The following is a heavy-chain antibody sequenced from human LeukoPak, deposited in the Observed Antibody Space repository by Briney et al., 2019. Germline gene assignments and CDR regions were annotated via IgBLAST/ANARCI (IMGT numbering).Heavy chain of an antibody. CDR2: ISSSSSTI. CDR3: ARGFGVATHDY. V-gene: IGHV3-48*01. Sequence: PGGSLRLSCAASGFTFSSYSMNWVRQAPGKGLEWVSYISSSSSTIYYADSVKGRFTISRDNAKNSLYLQMNSLRAEDTAVYYCARGFGVATHDYWGQGTLVTVSS. CDR1: GFTFSSYS. D-gene: IGHD3-3*01. J-gene: IGHJ4*02.